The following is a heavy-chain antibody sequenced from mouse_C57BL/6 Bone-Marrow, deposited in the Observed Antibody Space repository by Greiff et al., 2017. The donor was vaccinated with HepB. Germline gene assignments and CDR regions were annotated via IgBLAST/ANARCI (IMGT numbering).Heavy chain of an antibody. V-gene: IGHV1-52*01. J-gene: IGHJ4*01. CDR2: IDPSDSDN. CDR1: GYTFTSYW. D-gene: IGHD2-14*01. CDR3: ARWGTDY. Sequence: QVQLQQPGAELVRPGSSVKLSCKASGYTFTSYWMHWVKQRPIQGLEWIGNIDPSDSDNHYNQKLKAKATLTVDKSSITAYMQLSSLASEDSAVYYGARWGTDYWDQGTSVTVSS.